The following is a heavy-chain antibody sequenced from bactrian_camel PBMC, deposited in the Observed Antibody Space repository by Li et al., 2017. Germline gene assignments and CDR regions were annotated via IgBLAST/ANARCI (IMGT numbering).Heavy chain of an antibody. J-gene: IGHJ4*01. Sequence: HVQLVESGGGSVQALGSLRLSCKASGNTYSTNCLGWFRQVPGKEREGVAAVHYDMYTGVRTNIAGSVKGRFTISRDNARNTVYLQMNSLKTEDTAIYYCARQLPELLLPTRANDYFGQGTQVTVS. CDR3: ARQLPELLLPTRANDY. CDR2: MYTGVRT. V-gene: IGHV3S53*01. CDR1: GNTYSTNC. D-gene: IGHD3*01.